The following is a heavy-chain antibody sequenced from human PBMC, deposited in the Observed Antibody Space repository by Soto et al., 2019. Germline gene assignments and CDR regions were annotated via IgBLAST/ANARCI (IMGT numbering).Heavy chain of an antibody. CDR1: GYSLSTRGVA. J-gene: IGHJ4*02. V-gene: IGHV2-5*02. Sequence: QITLKESGPTLVKPTQTLTLTWTFSGYSLSTRGVAVGWFRQPPGKALEWLALIYWDEDKWYSPSLKSRLTITDDTSKNQVVLTMPNMDPVDTATYYCAHRPRGYAYYFDYWGQGTLVTVFS. CDR2: IYWDEDK. CDR3: AHRPRGYAYYFDY. D-gene: IGHD5-12*01.